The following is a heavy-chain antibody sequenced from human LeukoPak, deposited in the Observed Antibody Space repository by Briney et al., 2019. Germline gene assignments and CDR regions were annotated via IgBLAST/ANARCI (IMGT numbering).Heavy chain of an antibody. J-gene: IGHJ4*02. CDR2: IYYSGST. Sequence: SGTLSLTCTVSGGSISSYCWSWIRQPPGKGLEWIGYIYYSGSTNYNPSPKRRVTISVHTSKNQFSLKLSSVTAADTAVYYCARDRAAAHFDYWGQGTLVTVSS. CDR3: ARDRAAAHFDY. D-gene: IGHD6-13*01. CDR1: GGSISSYC. V-gene: IGHV4-59*01.